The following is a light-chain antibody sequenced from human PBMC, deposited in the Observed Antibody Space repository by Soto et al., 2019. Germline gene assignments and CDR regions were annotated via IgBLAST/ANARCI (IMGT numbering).Light chain of an antibody. CDR1: QSISTW. J-gene: IGKJ1*01. CDR3: QQYENYWT. CDR2: DAS. V-gene: IGKV1-5*01. Sequence: DIHISQPPCTVPACIGXRVPLPCRASQSISTWLAWYQQKPGKAPKLLIYDASNLDSGLPSRFSGSGSGTEFSLTISNLQPDDCATYYCQQYENYWTFGQGTKVDIK.